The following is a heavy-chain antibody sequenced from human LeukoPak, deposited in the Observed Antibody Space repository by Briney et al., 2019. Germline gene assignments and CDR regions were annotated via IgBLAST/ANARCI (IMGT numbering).Heavy chain of an antibody. J-gene: IGHJ4*02. CDR3: AKNGAPLAVADHYLDY. V-gene: IGHV3-30-3*02. D-gene: IGHD6-19*01. CDR1: GFTFSSYA. CDR2: ISYDGSNK. Sequence: GGSLRLSCAASGFTFSSYAMHWVRQAPGKGLEWVAVISYDGSNKYYADSVKGRFTISRDNSKNTLYLQMNSLRAEDTAVYYCAKNGAPLAVADHYLDYRGQGTLVTVSS.